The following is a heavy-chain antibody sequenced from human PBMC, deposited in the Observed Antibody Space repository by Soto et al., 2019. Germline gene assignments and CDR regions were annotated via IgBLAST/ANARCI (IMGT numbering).Heavy chain of an antibody. D-gene: IGHD3-10*01. CDR3: ARSRRQWFGGTLAYYFDF. CDR1: GFVFRTYW. Sequence: GGSLRLSCAASGFVFRTYWMSWVRQAPGKGLEWVANIKEDGSEANYVDSVKGRFAVSRDKDTNSLYLQLNSLTPEDTAVYYFARSRRQWFGGTLAYYFDFWGQGTLVTVSS. J-gene: IGHJ4*02. CDR2: IKEDGSEA. V-gene: IGHV3-7*01.